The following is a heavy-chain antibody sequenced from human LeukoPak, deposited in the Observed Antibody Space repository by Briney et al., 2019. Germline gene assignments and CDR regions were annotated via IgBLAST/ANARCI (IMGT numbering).Heavy chain of an antibody. CDR1: GFTVSSNY. D-gene: IGHD3-10*01. CDR3: ARELILVRGAIGGVFDP. Sequence: GGSLRLSCAASGFTVSSNYMSWVRQAPGKGLEWVSVIYSGGSTYYAGSVKGRFTISRDNSKNTLYLQMNSLRAEDTAVCYCARELILVRGAIGGVFDPWGQGTLVTVSS. J-gene: IGHJ5*02. V-gene: IGHV3-53*01. CDR2: IYSGGST.